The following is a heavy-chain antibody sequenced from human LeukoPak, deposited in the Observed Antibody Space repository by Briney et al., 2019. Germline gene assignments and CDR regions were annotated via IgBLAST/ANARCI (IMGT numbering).Heavy chain of an antibody. Sequence: DPSETLSLTCTVSGGSISSRSYYWGWIRQPPGKGLEWIGYIYYSGSTNYNPSLKSRLTITVDTSNNQFSLKLSSVTAADTAVYYCASTSGYCSGGNCYSAFDYWGQGTLVTVSS. CDR1: GGSISSRSYY. J-gene: IGHJ4*02. CDR3: ASTSGYCSGGNCYSAFDY. D-gene: IGHD2-15*01. CDR2: IYYSGST. V-gene: IGHV4-61*01.